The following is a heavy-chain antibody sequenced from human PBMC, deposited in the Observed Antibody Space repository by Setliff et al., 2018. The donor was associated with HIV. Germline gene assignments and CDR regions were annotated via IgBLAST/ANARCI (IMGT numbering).Heavy chain of an antibody. V-gene: IGHV3-7*01. J-gene: IGHJ4*02. CDR1: GFSSNNYW. CDR2: INQDGNVK. Sequence: PGESLKISCTDSGFSSNNYWMSWVRQAPGKGLEWAAHINQDGNVKYYVDSVKGRFTISRDNAKNTLYLQMTSLRAEDTAVYYCARGPQYNFWGGYLGLWGRGTLVTVSS. CDR3: ARGPQYNFWGGYLGL. D-gene: IGHD3-3*01.